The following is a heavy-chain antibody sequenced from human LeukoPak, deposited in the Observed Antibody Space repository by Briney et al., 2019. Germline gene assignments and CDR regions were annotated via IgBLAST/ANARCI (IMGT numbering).Heavy chain of an antibody. D-gene: IGHD2-2*01. Sequence: GGSLRLSCAASGFTFSSYWMHWVRQAPGKGLVWVSRINSDGSSTSYADSVKGRFTISRDNAKNTLYLQMNSLRAEDTAVYYCARTRDNYYYMDVWGKGTTVTVSS. J-gene: IGHJ6*03. V-gene: IGHV3-74*01. CDR1: GFTFSSYW. CDR2: INSDGSST. CDR3: ARTRDNYYYMDV.